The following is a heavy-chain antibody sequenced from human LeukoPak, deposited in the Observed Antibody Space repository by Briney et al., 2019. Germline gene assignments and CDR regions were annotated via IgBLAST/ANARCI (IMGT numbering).Heavy chain of an antibody. J-gene: IGHJ6*03. D-gene: IGHD3-10*01. Sequence: SETLSLTCTVSGYSISSGYYWGWIRQPPGKGLEWIGSIYHSGSTYYNPSLKSRVTISVDTSKNQFSLKLSSVTAADTAVYYCARDREITMVRGQNYYYYYMDVWGKGTTVTVSS. CDR2: IYHSGST. CDR3: ARDREITMVRGQNYYYYYMDV. V-gene: IGHV4-38-2*02. CDR1: GYSISSGYY.